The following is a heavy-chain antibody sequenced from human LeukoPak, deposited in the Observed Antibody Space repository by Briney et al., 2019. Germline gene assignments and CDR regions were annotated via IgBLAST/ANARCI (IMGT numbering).Heavy chain of an antibody. Sequence: PGGSLRLSYGASGFTFSSYGMHWVRQAPGKGLEWVAVIWYDGSNKYYADSVKGRFTISRDNSKNTLYLQMNSLRAEDTAVYYCAKMGIAAAVGWFDPWGQGTLVTVSS. J-gene: IGHJ5*02. CDR1: GFTFSSYG. CDR2: IWYDGSNK. CDR3: AKMGIAAAVGWFDP. V-gene: IGHV3-33*06. D-gene: IGHD6-13*01.